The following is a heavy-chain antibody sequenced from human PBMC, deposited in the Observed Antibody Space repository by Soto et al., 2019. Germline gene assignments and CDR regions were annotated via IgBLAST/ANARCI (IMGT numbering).Heavy chain of an antibody. D-gene: IGHD1-26*01. CDR2: VSAYNRNS. CDR1: GYTFRNYG. Sequence: QVQLVQSGSEVKKPGASVRVTCKASGYTFRNYGISWVREAPGQGLEWMGWVSAYNRNSNYAQKCEXRVIMTADTATSTAYLELRGLRSDDTAMYYCARDRQWEPLLYWGQGTLVTVSS. J-gene: IGHJ4*02. V-gene: IGHV1-18*01. CDR3: ARDRQWEPLLY.